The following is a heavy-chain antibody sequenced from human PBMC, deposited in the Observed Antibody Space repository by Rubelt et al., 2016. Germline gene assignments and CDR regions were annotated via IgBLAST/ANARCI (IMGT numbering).Heavy chain of an antibody. D-gene: IGHD6-19*01. Sequence: QVQLVQSGAEVKKAGASAKVSCQASGYIFFGYYIHWVRQAPGQGLEWMGWINPKSGDTDYAQKFQGRVTMTRGTFISTAYMELSNLRSDHTAVYYCARDGDSTGDYWGQGTLVIVSS. J-gene: IGHJ4*02. CDR3: ARDGDSTGDY. CDR1: GYIFFGYY. CDR2: INPKSGDT. V-gene: IGHV1-2*02.